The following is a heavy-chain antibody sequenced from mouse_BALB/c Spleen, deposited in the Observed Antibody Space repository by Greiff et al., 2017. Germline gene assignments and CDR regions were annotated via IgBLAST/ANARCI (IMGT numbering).Heavy chain of an antibody. CDR2: IDPANGNT. D-gene: IGHD1-1*01. CDR1: GFNIKDTY. Sequence: VQLKESGAELVKPGASVKLSCTASGFNIKDTYMHWVKQRPEQGLEWIGRIDPANGNTKYDPKFQGKATITADTSSNTAYLQLSSLTSEDTAVYYCARDGSSGWYFDVWGAGTTVTVSS. J-gene: IGHJ1*01. CDR3: ARDGSSGWYFDV. V-gene: IGHV14-3*02.